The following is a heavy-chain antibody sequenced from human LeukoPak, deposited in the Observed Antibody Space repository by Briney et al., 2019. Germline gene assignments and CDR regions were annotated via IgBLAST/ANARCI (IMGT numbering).Heavy chain of an antibody. CDR3: ARERTAARNWFDP. D-gene: IGHD6-6*01. Sequence: ASVKVSCKASGYTFTGYYMHWVRQAPGQGLEWMGWINPNSGGTNYAQRFQGRVTMTRDTSISTAYMELSRLRSDDTAVYYCARERTAARNWFDPWGQGTLVTVSS. V-gene: IGHV1-2*02. CDR1: GYTFTGYY. J-gene: IGHJ5*02. CDR2: INPNSGGT.